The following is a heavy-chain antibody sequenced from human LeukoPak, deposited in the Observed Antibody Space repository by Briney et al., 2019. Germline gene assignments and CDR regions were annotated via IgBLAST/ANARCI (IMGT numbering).Heavy chain of an antibody. CDR1: GFTFSSYW. Sequence: GGSLRLSCAASGFTFSSYWMSWVRQAPDKGLEWVAVISYAGSNTYYADSVKGRFTIPRDNSKNTLYLQMNSLRAEDTSVYYCARGQHRIAAAATGVGFDYWGQGTLVTVSS. CDR2: ISYAGSNT. CDR3: ARGQHRIAAAATGVGFDY. D-gene: IGHD6-13*01. J-gene: IGHJ4*02. V-gene: IGHV3-30*03.